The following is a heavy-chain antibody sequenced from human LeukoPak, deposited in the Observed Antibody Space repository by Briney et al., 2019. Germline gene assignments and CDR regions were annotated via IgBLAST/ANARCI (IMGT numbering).Heavy chain of an antibody. Sequence: SETLSLTCTVSGGSISSSSYYWGWIRQPPGKGLEWIGSVYYSGSTHYNPSLKSRVTISVDTSKNQFSLKLSSVTAADTAVYYYARHYPSTVDYGYDYWGQGTLVTVSS. V-gene: IGHV4-39*01. CDR2: VYYSGST. CDR1: GGSISSSSYY. CDR3: ARHYPSTVDYGYDY. D-gene: IGHD4-17*01. J-gene: IGHJ4*02.